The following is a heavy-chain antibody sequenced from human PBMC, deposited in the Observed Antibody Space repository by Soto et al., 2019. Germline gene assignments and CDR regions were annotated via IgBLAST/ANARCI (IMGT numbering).Heavy chain of an antibody. Sequence: QVQLVESGGGVVQPGRSLRLSCAASGFTFSSYAMHWVRQAPGKGLEWVAVISYDGSNKYYADSVKGRFTISRDNSKNMLYLQMNSLRAEDTAVYYCARDRTTVVTPGYYYGMDAWGQGTTVTVSS. CDR3: ARDRTTVVTPGYYYGMDA. V-gene: IGHV3-30-3*01. J-gene: IGHJ6*02. CDR2: ISYDGSNK. D-gene: IGHD4-17*01. CDR1: GFTFSSYA.